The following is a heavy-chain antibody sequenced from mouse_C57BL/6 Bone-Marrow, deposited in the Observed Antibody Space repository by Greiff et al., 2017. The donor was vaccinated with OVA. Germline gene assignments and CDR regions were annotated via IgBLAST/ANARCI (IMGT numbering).Heavy chain of an antibody. V-gene: IGHV1-64*01. CDR1: GYTFTSYW. Sequence: QVQLQQPGAELVKPGASVKLSCKASGYTFTSYWMHWVKQRPGQGLEWIGMIHPNSGSTNYNEKFKSKATLTVDKSYSTAYMQLSSLTSEDSAVYYCARSGAQTNFDYWGQGTTLTVSS. D-gene: IGHD3-2*02. CDR2: IHPNSGST. CDR3: ARSGAQTNFDY. J-gene: IGHJ2*01.